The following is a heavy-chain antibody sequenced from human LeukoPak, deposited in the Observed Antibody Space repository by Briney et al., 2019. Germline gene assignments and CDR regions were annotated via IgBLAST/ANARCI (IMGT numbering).Heavy chain of an antibody. D-gene: IGHD3-3*01. CDR1: VYTFTSYY. CDR3: ARVGFWSGYPGGRGMDV. CDR2: INPSGGST. J-gene: IGHJ6*02. Sequence: ASVTDSCKASVYTFTSYYMHWVRQAPGQGLEWMGIINPSGGSTSYAQKFQGRVTMTRDTSTSTVYTELSSLRSEDTPVSYCARVGFWSGYPGGRGMDVWGQGTTVTVSS. V-gene: IGHV1-46*01.